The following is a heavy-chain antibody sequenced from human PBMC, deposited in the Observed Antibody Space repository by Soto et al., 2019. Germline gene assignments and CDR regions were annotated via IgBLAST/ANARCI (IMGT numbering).Heavy chain of an antibody. CDR3: ARERVGEGGDNWFDP. Sequence: QVQLVQSGAEVKKPGASVKVSCKASGYTFTSYGISWVRQAPGQGREWMGGISAYNGNTNYTQKLQGRVTMTKDTSTRTAYMAMRSLRSEDTAVYYCARERVGEGGDNWFDPWGQGTLVTVSS. D-gene: IGHD3-10*01. CDR2: ISAYNGNT. V-gene: IGHV1-18*01. CDR1: GYTFTSYG. J-gene: IGHJ5*02.